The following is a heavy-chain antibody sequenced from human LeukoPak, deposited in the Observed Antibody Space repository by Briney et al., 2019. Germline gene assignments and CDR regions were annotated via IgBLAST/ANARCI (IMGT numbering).Heavy chain of an antibody. CDR2: IYYSGST. CDR3: AVGDDYGGNSPAFDI. CDR1: GGSISSSSYY. V-gene: IGHV4-39*07. D-gene: IGHD4-23*01. Sequence: SETLSLTCTVSGGSISSSSYYWGWIRQPPGKGLEWIGSIYYSGSTYYNPSLKSRVTISVDTSKNQFSLKLSSVTAADTAVYYCAVGDDYGGNSPAFDIWGQGTMVTVSS. J-gene: IGHJ3*02.